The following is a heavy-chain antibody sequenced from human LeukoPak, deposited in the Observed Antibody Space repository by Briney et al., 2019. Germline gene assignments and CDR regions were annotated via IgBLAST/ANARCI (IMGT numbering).Heavy chain of an antibody. V-gene: IGHV3-13*01. J-gene: IGHJ5*02. CDR2: IGTAGDT. D-gene: IGHD3-16*01. Sequence: GGSLRLSCAASGFLFSSYDMHWVRQATGKGLEWVSAIGTAGDTYYPGSVKGRFTISRENAKNSLYLQMNSLRAGDTAAYYCAREGGDGFDPWGQGTLVTVSS. CDR1: GFLFSSYD. CDR3: AREGGDGFDP.